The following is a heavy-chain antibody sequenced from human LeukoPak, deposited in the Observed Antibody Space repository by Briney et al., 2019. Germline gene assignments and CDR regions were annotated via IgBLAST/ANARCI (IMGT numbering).Heavy chain of an antibody. CDR1: GGSFSAYY. J-gene: IGHJ4*02. CDR3: ARGQRITMTD. CDR2: INHSGST. V-gene: IGHV4-34*01. Sequence: SETLSLTCAVYGGSFSAYYWSWIRQPPGKGLEWIGEINHSGSTNYNPTLKSRVAISVDTSRNQFSLRLSSVTAADTAVYYCARGQRITMTDWGQGTLVTVSS. D-gene: IGHD3-22*01.